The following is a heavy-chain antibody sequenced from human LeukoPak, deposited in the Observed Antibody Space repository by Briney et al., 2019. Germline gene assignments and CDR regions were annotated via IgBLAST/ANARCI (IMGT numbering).Heavy chain of an antibody. J-gene: IGHJ4*02. D-gene: IGHD1-26*01. CDR2: INGDGSRT. Sequence: GGSLRLSCAASGFTFSAYWMHWVRQAPGKGLVWVSHINGDGSRTTYADSVKGRFTISRDNAKNTLYLQMSSLRAEDTAVYYCAKSATVGIKAPFDCWGQGALVTVSS. CDR3: AKSATVGIKAPFDC. CDR1: GFTFSAYW. V-gene: IGHV3-74*03.